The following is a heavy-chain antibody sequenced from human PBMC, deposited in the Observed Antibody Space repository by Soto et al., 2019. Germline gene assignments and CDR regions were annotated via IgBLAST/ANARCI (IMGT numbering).Heavy chain of an antibody. V-gene: IGHV4-39*01. J-gene: IGHJ3*02. CDR2: IYYSGST. D-gene: IGHD3-3*02. CDR1: GGSISSSSYY. Sequence: PXATLSLTCTVSGGSISSSSYYWGWIRQPPGKGLEWIGSIYYSGSTYYNPSLKSRVTISVDTSKNQFSLKLGSVTAADTAVYYCARSGDHFWSGNAFDIWGQGTMVTVSS. CDR3: ARSGDHFWSGNAFDI.